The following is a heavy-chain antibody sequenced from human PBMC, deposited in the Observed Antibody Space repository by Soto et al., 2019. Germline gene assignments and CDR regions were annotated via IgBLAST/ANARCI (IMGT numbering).Heavy chain of an antibody. J-gene: IGHJ3*02. CDR2: IWYDGSKK. D-gene: IGHD4-17*01. Sequence: QVQLVESGGGVVQPGTSLRLSCEASGFTFSGFGMHWVRQAPGKGLEWVAVIWYDGSKKYYADCVKGRFTISRDNSKNALYLQMNSLRAEDTAVYYCARGRGGSYGGNSAHFDIWSQGTLVTVSS. CDR3: ARGRGGSYGGNSAHFDI. CDR1: GFTFSGFG. V-gene: IGHV3-33*01.